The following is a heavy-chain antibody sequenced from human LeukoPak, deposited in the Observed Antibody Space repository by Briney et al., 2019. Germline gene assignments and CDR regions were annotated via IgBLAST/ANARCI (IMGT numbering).Heavy chain of an antibody. CDR3: ARGPRFGELLRYYYYYGMDV. D-gene: IGHD3-10*01. CDR2: INHSGST. V-gene: IGHV4-34*01. CDR1: GGSFSSYY. Sequence: SETLSLTCAVYGGSFSSYYWSWIRQPPGKGLEWIGEINHSGSTNYNPSLKSRVTISVDTSRNQFSLKLSSVTAADTAVYYCARGPRFGELLRYYYYYGMDVWGQGTTVTVSS. J-gene: IGHJ6*02.